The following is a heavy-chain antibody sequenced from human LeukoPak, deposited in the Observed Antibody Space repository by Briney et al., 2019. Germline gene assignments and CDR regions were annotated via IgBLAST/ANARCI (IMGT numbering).Heavy chain of an antibody. Sequence: SETLSLTCTVSGYSISSGYFWGWIRQPPGQGLEYIGTISHVGSTSYNPSLKNRVSISVDTSKNQFSLKLNSVTAADTAVYYCARRRNYGGNSGGLDYWGQGTLVTVSS. J-gene: IGHJ4*02. CDR1: GYSISSGYF. D-gene: IGHD4-23*01. CDR2: ISHVGST. CDR3: ARRRNYGGNSGGLDY. V-gene: IGHV4-38-2*02.